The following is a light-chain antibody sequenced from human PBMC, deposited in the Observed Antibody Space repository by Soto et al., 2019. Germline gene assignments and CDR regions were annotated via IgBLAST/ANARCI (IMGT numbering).Light chain of an antibody. Sequence: SYELTQPPSVSVSPGQTARITYSGDALPDQYAYWYQQRPGQAPVLVIYKDNERSTGIPERFSGSTSGTTATLTVSGVQAEDEADYYCQSADSSGSYTFGGGTKLTVL. CDR3: QSADSSGSYT. J-gene: IGLJ3*02. V-gene: IGLV3-25*02. CDR2: KDN. CDR1: ALPDQY.